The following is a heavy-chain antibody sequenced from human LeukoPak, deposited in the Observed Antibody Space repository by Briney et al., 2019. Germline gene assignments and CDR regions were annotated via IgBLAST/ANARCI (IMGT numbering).Heavy chain of an antibody. Sequence: SETLSLTCAVSGGSFSGYYWSWIRQPPGKGLEWIGEINHSGSTNYNPSLKSRVTISVDTSKNQFSLKLSSVTAADTAVYYCAREYCGGDCSLDYWGQGTLVTVSS. CDR3: AREYCGGDCSLDY. D-gene: IGHD2-21*02. J-gene: IGHJ4*02. CDR2: INHSGST. CDR1: GGSFSGYY. V-gene: IGHV4-34*01.